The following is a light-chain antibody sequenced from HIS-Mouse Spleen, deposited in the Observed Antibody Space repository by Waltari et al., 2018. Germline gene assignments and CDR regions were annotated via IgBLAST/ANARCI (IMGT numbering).Light chain of an antibody. CDR2: DDS. J-gene: IGLJ3*02. V-gene: IGLV3-21*02. CDR3: QVCDSSSDHWV. Sequence: SYVLTQPPSVSVAPGQTARITCGGNNIGSKSVHWYQQKPGQAPVLVGYDDSDRPSGIPGRFSGSNSGNTATLTISRVEAGDEADYYCQVCDSSSDHWVFGGGTKLTVL. CDR1: NIGSKS.